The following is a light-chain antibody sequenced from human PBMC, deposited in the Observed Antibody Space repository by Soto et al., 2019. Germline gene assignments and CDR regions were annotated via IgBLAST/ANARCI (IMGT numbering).Light chain of an antibody. CDR2: AND. V-gene: IGLV1-44*01. CDR1: NSDIGDNT. Sequence: QSVLTQPPSASGTPGQRVTISCSGSNSDIGDNTVNWYQQLPGTAPKLLIFANDQRPSGVPDRFSGSKSGNTASLTISGLRAEDEADYYCSSYTSSSTLYVFGTGTKVTVL. J-gene: IGLJ1*01. CDR3: SSYTSSSTLYV.